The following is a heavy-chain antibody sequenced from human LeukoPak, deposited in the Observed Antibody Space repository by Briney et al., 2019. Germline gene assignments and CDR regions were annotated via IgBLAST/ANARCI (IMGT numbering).Heavy chain of an antibody. V-gene: IGHV3-33*01. Sequence: GGSLRLSCAASGFAFSSYGMHWVRQAPGKGLEWVAVIWYDGSNKYYADSVKGRFTISRENSKKTLYLQMNSLRAEDTAVYYCASTSGWYEPIDYWGQGTLVTVSS. CDR2: IWYDGSNK. D-gene: IGHD6-19*01. CDR1: GFAFSSYG. CDR3: ASTSGWYEPIDY. J-gene: IGHJ4*02.